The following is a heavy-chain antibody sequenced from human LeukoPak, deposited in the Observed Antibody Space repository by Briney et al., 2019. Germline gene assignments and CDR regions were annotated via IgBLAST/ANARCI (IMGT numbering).Heavy chain of an antibody. CDR2: IYTSGST. Sequence: PSETLSLTCTVSGGSIRSYYWSWLRQPAGKGLEWIGRIYTSGSTNYNPSLKSRVTMSVDTSKNQFSLKLSSVTAADTAVYYCARDCSGGSCDRPLDYWGQGTLVTVSS. CDR1: GGSIRSYY. D-gene: IGHD2-15*01. V-gene: IGHV4-4*07. CDR3: ARDCSGGSCDRPLDY. J-gene: IGHJ4*02.